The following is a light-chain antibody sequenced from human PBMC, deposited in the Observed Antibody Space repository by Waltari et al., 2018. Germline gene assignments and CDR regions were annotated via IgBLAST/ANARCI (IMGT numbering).Light chain of an antibody. J-gene: IGKJ1*01. CDR2: GAS. CDR3: QHYLRLPVT. V-gene: IGKV3-20*01. Sequence: EILLTQSPGTLSLSPGERATLSCRASESVSRALAWYQQKPGQAPRLLIYGASTRATGIPDRFSGSGSGTDFSLTISRLEPDDFAVYYCQHYLRLPVTFGQGTTVEI. CDR1: ESVSRA.